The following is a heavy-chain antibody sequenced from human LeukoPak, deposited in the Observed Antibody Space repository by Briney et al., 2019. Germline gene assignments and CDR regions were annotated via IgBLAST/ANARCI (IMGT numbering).Heavy chain of an antibody. D-gene: IGHD2-2*01. Sequence: ASVKVSCKASGYTFTTYGITWVRQAPGQGLEWMGWISGYNGNTIYAQKLQGRVTMTTDTSTSTAYMGLRSLRSDDTAVYYCARDRGRGYCSSTSCYVFWFDPWGQGTLVTVSS. J-gene: IGHJ5*02. CDR2: ISGYNGNT. CDR3: ARDRGRGYCSSTSCYVFWFDP. V-gene: IGHV1-18*01. CDR1: GYTFTTYG.